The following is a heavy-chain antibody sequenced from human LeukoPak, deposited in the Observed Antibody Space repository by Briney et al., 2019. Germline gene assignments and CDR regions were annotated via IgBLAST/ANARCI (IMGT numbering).Heavy chain of an antibody. CDR3: VSGNDPDSLWRTYRLDAFDI. CDR2: IRYCNTYI. J-gene: IGHJ3*02. V-gene: IGHV3-21*06. D-gene: IGHD3-16*02. CDR1: GYTFSDYS. Sequence: PGDSLRLSCAASGYTFSDYSVNGARHAGGEAREGVASIRYCNTYIYYADSVKGRFTISRENARSTLFLQMNSLRAEDTALYYCVSGNDPDSLWRTYRLDAFDIWGQGTMVIVSS.